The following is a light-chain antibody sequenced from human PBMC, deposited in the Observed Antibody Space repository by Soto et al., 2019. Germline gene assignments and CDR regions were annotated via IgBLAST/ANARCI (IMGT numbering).Light chain of an antibody. Sequence: EILMTQSPATLALSPGERATLSCRASQSVSSNLAWYQQKPGQAPRLLIYDASTRATGIPARISGSGSGTEFTLTISSLQSEDFAVYYCQQYNNWRTFGQGTKVDIK. V-gene: IGKV3-15*01. J-gene: IGKJ1*01. CDR1: QSVSSN. CDR2: DAS. CDR3: QQYNNWRT.